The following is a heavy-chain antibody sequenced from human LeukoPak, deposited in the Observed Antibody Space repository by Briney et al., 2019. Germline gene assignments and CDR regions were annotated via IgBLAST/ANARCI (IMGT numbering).Heavy chain of an antibody. Sequence: ASVKVSCKASGYTFSGYYIHWMRQAPGQGLEWMGWINPKSGGTIYAQKFQGRVTMTRDTSISPAYMELSRLRSDDTAVYYCAREVGQIDYWGQGTLVTVSS. V-gene: IGHV1-2*02. CDR3: AREVGQIDY. CDR1: GYTFSGYY. J-gene: IGHJ4*02. CDR2: INPKSGGT. D-gene: IGHD3/OR15-3a*01.